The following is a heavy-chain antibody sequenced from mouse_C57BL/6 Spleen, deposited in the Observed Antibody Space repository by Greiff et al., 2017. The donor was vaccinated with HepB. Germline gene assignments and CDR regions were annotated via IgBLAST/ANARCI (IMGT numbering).Heavy chain of an antibody. CDR3: ARAYSNYFNY. D-gene: IGHD2-5*01. Sequence: QVQLKESGPELVKPGASVKISCKASGYAFSSSWMNWVKQRPGKGLEWIGRIYPGDGDTNYNGKFKGKATLTADKSSSTAYMQLSSLTSEDSAVYFCARAYSNYFNYWGQGTTLTVSS. V-gene: IGHV1-82*01. J-gene: IGHJ2*01. CDR1: GYAFSSSW. CDR2: IYPGDGDT.